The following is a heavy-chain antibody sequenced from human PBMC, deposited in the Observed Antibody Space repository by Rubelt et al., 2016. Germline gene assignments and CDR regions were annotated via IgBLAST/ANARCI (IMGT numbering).Heavy chain of an antibody. D-gene: IGHD2-8*02. CDR2: FFPTGNT. CDR3: AWDGMRGTGGWCDP. V-gene: IGHV4-38-2*02. Sequence: QVQLQESGPGLVKPSETLSLTCTVSGYSISSGYYWAWIRQPPGKGLEWIGSFFPTGNTSHNPSLKHRDTISADTSKNQLARQRAWLTAAGMAMSCLAWDGMRGTGGWCDPWGQGTLVTVAS. CDR1: GYSISSGYY. J-gene: IGHJ5*02.